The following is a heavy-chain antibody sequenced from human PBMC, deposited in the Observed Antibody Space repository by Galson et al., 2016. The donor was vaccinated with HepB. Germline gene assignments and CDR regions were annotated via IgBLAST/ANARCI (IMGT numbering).Heavy chain of an antibody. CDR2: IYWSDDK. D-gene: IGHD3-22*01. Sequence: PALVKPTQTLTLTCNFSGFSLNTSGVGVGWIRQPPGKALEWLALIYWSDDKRYTPSLKNRLTVTRDTSKNQVVLTMTNMDPVDTATYYCAHRQFRGAYDDNWFDPWGQGTLVTVAS. V-gene: IGHV2-5*01. CDR3: AHRQFRGAYDDNWFDP. J-gene: IGHJ5*02. CDR1: GFSLNTSGVG.